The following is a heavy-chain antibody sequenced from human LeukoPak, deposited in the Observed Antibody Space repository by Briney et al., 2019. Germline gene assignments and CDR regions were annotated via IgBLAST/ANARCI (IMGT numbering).Heavy chain of an antibody. J-gene: IGHJ4*02. V-gene: IGHV1-18*01. CDR3: ARLHPRITMIVSGHDY. CDR2: ISAYNGNT. Sequence: ASVKVSCKASGGTFSSYAISWVRQAPGQGLEWMGWISAYNGNTNYAQKLQGRVTMTTDTSTSTAYMELRSLRSDDTAVYYCARLHPRITMIVSGHDYWGQGALVTVSS. CDR1: GGTFSSYA. D-gene: IGHD3-22*01.